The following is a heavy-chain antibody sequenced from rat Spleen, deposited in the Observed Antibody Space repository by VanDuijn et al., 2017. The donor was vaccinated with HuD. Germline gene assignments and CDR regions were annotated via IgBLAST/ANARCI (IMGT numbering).Heavy chain of an antibody. CDR1: GFSLTTYH. D-gene: IGHD1-7*01. J-gene: IGHJ2*01. V-gene: IGHV2-43*01. Sequence: QVQLKESGPGLVQPSQTLSLTCTVSGFSLTTYHVSWVRQPPGKGLEWMGVIWTDGRTAYNSLLKSRLSISRDTSKSQVFLKMNSLQTEDTATYYCVREGYYPYYFDHWGQGVMVTVSS. CDR2: IWTDGRT. CDR3: VREGYYPYYFDH.